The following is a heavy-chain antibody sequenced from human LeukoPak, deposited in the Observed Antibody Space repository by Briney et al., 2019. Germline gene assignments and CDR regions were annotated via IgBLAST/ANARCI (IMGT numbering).Heavy chain of an antibody. J-gene: IGHJ4*02. CDR3: ARVPSKWIQLSDY. CDR2: IYPGDSDT. D-gene: IGHD5-18*01. V-gene: IGHV5-51*01. Sequence: ESLNIPCKAPGYMFTTHWIGWVRQVPGKGLEWMGIIYPGDSDTRYSPSFQGQVTISADKSIGTAYLQWSSLKASDTAMYYCARVPSKWIQLSDYWGRGTLV. CDR1: GYMFTTHW.